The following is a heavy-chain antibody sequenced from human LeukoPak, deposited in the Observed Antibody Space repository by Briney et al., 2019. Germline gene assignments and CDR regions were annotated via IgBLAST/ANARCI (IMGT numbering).Heavy chain of an antibody. CDR2: IYYSGIT. V-gene: IGHV4-59*08. J-gene: IGHJ5*02. Sequence: PSETLSLTCSVSDDSISSYSWSWIGQPPGMGLEGIGYIYYSGITTYNPSLKSRVTISVDTSKNQFSLKLSSVTAADTAVYYCARQDSAYTYDWFDPWGQGTLVTVSS. CDR1: DDSISSYS. D-gene: IGHD5-18*01. CDR3: ARQDSAYTYDWFDP.